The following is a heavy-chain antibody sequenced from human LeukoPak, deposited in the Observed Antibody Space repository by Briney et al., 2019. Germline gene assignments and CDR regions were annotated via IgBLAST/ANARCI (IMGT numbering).Heavy chain of an antibody. CDR1: GLTFSTYP. V-gene: IGHV3-64D*06. D-gene: IGHD3-16*01. J-gene: IGHJ4*02. CDR2: ITAYGGSA. Sequence: QPGGSRRLSCSASGLTFSTYPMHWVRQAPGKGLEYVSAITAYGGSAYYADSVKGRFTISRDNSKSTLYLQMSSLRAEDTALYYCVKVGVPRQMEDFDCWGQGTLVSVSS. CDR3: VKVGVPRQMEDFDC.